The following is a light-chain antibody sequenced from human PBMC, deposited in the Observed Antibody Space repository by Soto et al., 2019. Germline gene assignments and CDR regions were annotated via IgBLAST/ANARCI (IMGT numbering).Light chain of an antibody. CDR3: QQYNSYSWT. Sequence: MTKSPATLSSYIGDRVTITCRASQSISSWLAWYQQKPGKAPKLLIYDASSLESGVPSRFSGSGSGTEFTLTISSLQPDDFATYYCQQYNSYSWTFGQGTKVDI. V-gene: IGKV1-5*01. J-gene: IGKJ1*01. CDR2: DAS. CDR1: QSISSW.